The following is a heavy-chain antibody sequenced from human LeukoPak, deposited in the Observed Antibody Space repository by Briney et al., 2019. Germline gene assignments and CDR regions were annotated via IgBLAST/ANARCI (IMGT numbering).Heavy chain of an antibody. CDR3: ANPYY. J-gene: IGHJ4*02. CDR1: GFTFSSYA. CDR2: ISYDGSNK. V-gene: IGHV3-30-3*01. Sequence: PGGSLRLSCAASGFTFSSYAMHWVRQAPGKGLEWVAVISYDGSNKYYADSVKGRFTISRDNSENTLYLQMNSLRAEDTAIYYCANPYYWGQGTLVTVSS.